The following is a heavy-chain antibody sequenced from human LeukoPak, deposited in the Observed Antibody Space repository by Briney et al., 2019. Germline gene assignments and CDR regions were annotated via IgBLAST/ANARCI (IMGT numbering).Heavy chain of an antibody. J-gene: IGHJ4*02. D-gene: IGHD1-26*01. Sequence: SETLSLTCTVSGDSISSSSYYRGWVRQPPGKGLEWIGSIFYSGSTYYNPSLKSRVTISVDTSKNQFSLKLSSVTAADTAVYYCASSGRHLDYWGQGTLVTVSS. V-gene: IGHV4-39*07. CDR2: IFYSGST. CDR1: GDSISSSSYY. CDR3: ASSGRHLDY.